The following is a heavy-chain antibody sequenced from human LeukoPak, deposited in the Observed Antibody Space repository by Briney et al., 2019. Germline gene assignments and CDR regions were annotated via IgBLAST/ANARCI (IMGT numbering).Heavy chain of an antibody. D-gene: IGHD1-14*01. Sequence: SETLSLTCTVSGGSISTYFWSWIRQPAGKGLEWIGRIYNSGSTNYNPSLKSRVTMSVDTSKNQFSLKLSSVTAADTAVYYCARTGPGRAPNWFDPWGQGTLVTVSS. J-gene: IGHJ5*02. V-gene: IGHV4-4*07. CDR3: ARTGPGRAPNWFDP. CDR1: GGSISTYF. CDR2: IYNSGST.